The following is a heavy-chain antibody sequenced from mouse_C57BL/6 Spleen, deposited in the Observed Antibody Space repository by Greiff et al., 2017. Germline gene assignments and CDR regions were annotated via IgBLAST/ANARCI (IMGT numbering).Heavy chain of an antibody. J-gene: IGHJ3*01. CDR3: ARRETAQAWFAY. Sequence: EVQRVESVAELVRPGASVKLSCTASGFNIKNTYMHWVKQRPEQGLEWIGRIDPANGNTKYAPKFQGKATITADTSSNTAYLQLSSLTSEDTAIYYCARRETAQAWFAYWGQGTLVTVSA. CDR2: IDPANGNT. CDR1: GFNIKNTY. D-gene: IGHD3-2*02. V-gene: IGHV14-3*01.